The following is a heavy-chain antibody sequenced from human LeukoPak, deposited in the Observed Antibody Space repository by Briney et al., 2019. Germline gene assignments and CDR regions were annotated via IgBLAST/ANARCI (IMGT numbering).Heavy chain of an antibody. V-gene: IGHV4-59*01. Sequence: SETLSLTCTVSGGSISSYYWSWIRLPPGKGLEWIGYIYYSGSTNYNPSLKSRVTISVDTSKNQFSLKLSSVTAADTAVYYCARGDYYDSSGYWLFDYWGQGTLVTVSS. CDR2: IYYSGST. D-gene: IGHD3-22*01. J-gene: IGHJ4*02. CDR1: GGSISSYY. CDR3: ARGDYYDSSGYWLFDY.